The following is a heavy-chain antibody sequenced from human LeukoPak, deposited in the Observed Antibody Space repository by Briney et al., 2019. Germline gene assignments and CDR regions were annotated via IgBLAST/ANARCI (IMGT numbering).Heavy chain of an antibody. Sequence: GGSLRLSCAASGFTFSSHWMHWVRQVPGKGLEWVSRINTEGTIISYADSVKGRFTCSRDNARKTLYLQMNSLRTEDTAVYYCVRALGDGWGQGTLVTVSS. V-gene: IGHV3-74*01. D-gene: IGHD3-16*01. CDR3: VRALGDG. CDR1: GFTFSSHW. J-gene: IGHJ4*02. CDR2: INTEGTII.